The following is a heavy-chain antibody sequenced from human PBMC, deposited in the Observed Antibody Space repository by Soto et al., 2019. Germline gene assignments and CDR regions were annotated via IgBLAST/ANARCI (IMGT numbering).Heavy chain of an antibody. J-gene: IGHJ3*02. CDR3: ARGWVVVAAMDAFDI. V-gene: IGHV1-8*01. CDR2: MNPNSGNT. Sequence: ASVKVSCKASGYTFTSYDINWVRQATGQGLEWMGWMNPNSGNTGYAQKFQGRVTMTRNTSISTAYMELSSLRAEDAAVYYCARGWVVVAAMDAFDIWGQGTMVTVSS. CDR1: GYTFTSYD. D-gene: IGHD2-15*01.